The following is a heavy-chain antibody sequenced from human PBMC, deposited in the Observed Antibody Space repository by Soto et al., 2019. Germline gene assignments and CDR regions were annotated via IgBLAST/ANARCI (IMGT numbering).Heavy chain of an antibody. CDR1: GFTFSSYA. D-gene: IGHD6-19*01. Sequence: GGSLRLACAASGFTFSSYAMSWVRQAPGKGLEWVSAIIGSGGSIYNADSVKGRFTISRDNSKSTLYLQMDSLRAEDTAVYYCARNLGYRSAPRLYYFDYWGQGALVTVSS. V-gene: IGHV3-23*01. J-gene: IGHJ4*02. CDR2: IIGSGGSI. CDR3: ARNLGYRSAPRLYYFDY.